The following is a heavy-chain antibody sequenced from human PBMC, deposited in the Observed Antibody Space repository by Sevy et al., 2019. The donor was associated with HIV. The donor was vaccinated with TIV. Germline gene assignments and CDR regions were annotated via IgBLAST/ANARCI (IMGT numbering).Heavy chain of an antibody. J-gene: IGHJ4*02. Sequence: ASVKVSCKTSGGIFRSNAISWVRQAPGQGLEWMGGIIAVFSTTNYAQKFQGRVTVTADESSDTAYMELSSLRSEDTAVYYCARDKYYHNSGSFDYWGQGSPVTVSS. D-gene: IGHD3-10*01. CDR2: IIAVFSTT. V-gene: IGHV1-69*13. CDR1: GGIFRSNA. CDR3: ARDKYYHNSGSFDY.